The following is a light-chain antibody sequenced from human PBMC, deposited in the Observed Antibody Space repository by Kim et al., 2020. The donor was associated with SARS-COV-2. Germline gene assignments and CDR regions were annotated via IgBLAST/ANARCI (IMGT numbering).Light chain of an antibody. CDR3: EAWDDSLKAVL. J-gene: IGLJ2*01. Sequence: QSALAQPPSASGTPGQRVTISCTGGSSNIGSNTVSWYQQLPGTAPKLLIYSNNQRPSGVPDRFSGSKSGTSASLAISGLQSEDEADYYCEAWDDSLKAVLFGGGTQLTVL. V-gene: IGLV1-44*01. CDR1: SSNIGSNT. CDR2: SNN.